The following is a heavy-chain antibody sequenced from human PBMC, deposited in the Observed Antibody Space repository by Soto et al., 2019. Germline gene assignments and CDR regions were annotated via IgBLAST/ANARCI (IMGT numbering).Heavy chain of an antibody. CDR2: IIPIFGTA. CDR1: GGTFSSYA. V-gene: IGHV1-69*05. Sequence: SVKVSCKASGGTFSSYAISWVRQAPGQGLEWMGGIIPIFGTANYAQKLQGRVTMTTDTSTSTAYMELRSLRSDDTAVYYCARELRYFDWLLPPGGMDVWGQGTTVTVSS. J-gene: IGHJ6*02. D-gene: IGHD3-9*01. CDR3: ARELRYFDWLLPPGGMDV.